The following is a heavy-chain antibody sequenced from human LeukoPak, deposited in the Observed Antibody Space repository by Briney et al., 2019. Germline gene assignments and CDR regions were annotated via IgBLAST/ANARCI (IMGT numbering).Heavy chain of an antibody. J-gene: IGHJ4*02. V-gene: IGHV1-46*01. Sequence: ASVKVSCKASGYTFTSYAMNWVRQAPGQGLEWMGIINPSGGSTSYAQKFQGRVTMTRDTSTSTVYMELSSLRSEDTAVYYCASSPRSRDPLDYWGQGTLVTVSS. CDR1: GYTFTSYA. CDR2: INPSGGST. CDR3: ASSPRSRDPLDY.